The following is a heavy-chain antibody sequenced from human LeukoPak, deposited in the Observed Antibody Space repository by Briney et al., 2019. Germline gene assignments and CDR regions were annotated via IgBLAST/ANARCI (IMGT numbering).Heavy chain of an antibody. V-gene: IGHV3-11*04. CDR1: GFTFSDYN. CDR2: ISRSGSTK. CDR3: ARSDTAMVTGLSDY. J-gene: IGHJ4*02. D-gene: IGHD5-18*01. Sequence: GGSLRLSCAASGFTFSDYNMRWIRQAPGKGLEWVSSISRSGSTKYYADSVKGRFTISRDNAKNSLYLQMNSLRAEDAAVYYCARSDTAMVTGLSDYWGQGTLVTVSS.